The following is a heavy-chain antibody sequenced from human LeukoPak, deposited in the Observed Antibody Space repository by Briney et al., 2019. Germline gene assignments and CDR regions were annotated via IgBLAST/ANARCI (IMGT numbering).Heavy chain of an antibody. CDR2: IYHSGST. Sequence: SETLSLTCTVSGGSISSSGHYWGWIRQPPGEGLEWVRSIYHSGSTYYNPSLKSRVTISVDTSKNQFSLKLSSVTAADTAVYYCARHQGLAWSGYYMGYWGQGSLVAVSS. CDR1: GGSISSSGHY. D-gene: IGHD3-3*01. J-gene: IGHJ4*02. V-gene: IGHV4-39*01. CDR3: ARHQGLAWSGYYMGY.